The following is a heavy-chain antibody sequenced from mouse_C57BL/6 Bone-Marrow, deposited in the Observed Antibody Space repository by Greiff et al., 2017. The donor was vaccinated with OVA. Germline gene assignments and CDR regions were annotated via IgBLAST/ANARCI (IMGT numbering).Heavy chain of an antibody. Sequence: EVQLHQSVPVLVQPGASVKISCQSSGYTFTVYFMNWLKPSHGPFLYWIGDINPNNGGTSYNQKFKGKATLTVDKSSSTAYMELRSLTSEDSAVYYCARWWFFYAMDYWGQGTSVTVSS. CDR3: ARWWFFYAMDY. CDR1: GYTFTVYF. CDR2: INPNNGGT. J-gene: IGHJ4*01. V-gene: IGHV1-26*01. D-gene: IGHD1-1*02.